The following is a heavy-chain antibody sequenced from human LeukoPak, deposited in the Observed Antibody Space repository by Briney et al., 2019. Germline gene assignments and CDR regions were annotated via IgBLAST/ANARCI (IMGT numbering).Heavy chain of an antibody. CDR3: ARHSGRYHYAMDV. V-gene: IGHV4-59*01. J-gene: IGHJ6*02. CDR2: IYYSGST. CDR1: GVSITNYY. D-gene: IGHD1-26*01. Sequence: SETLSLTCTVSGVSITNYYWSWIRQPPGKGLEWIGYIYYSGSTNYNPSLKSRVTISVDTSKNQFSLKLTSVTAADTAVYYCARHSGRYHYAMDVWGQGTTVTVSS.